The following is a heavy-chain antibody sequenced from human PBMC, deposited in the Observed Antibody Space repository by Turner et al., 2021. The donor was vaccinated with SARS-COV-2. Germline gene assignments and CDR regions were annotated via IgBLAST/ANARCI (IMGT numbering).Heavy chain of an antibody. Sequence: QVQLVQSGAEVKKPGSSVKVSCKASGGTFSTYAISWVRQAPGQGLEWMGGIIPILGIEKYAQKFQGRVTIPADKSTSTAYMELSSLRSEDTAVYYCARDANDFWSGSYAYGMDVWGQGTTVTVSS. CDR1: GGTFSTYA. J-gene: IGHJ6*02. CDR3: ARDANDFWSGSYAYGMDV. D-gene: IGHD3-3*01. CDR2: IIPILGIE. V-gene: IGHV1-69*10.